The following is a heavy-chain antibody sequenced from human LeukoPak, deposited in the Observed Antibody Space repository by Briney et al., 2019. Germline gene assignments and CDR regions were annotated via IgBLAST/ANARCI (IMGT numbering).Heavy chain of an antibody. D-gene: IGHD3-22*01. Sequence: SETLSLTCTVSGGSISSSSYYWGWIRQPPGKGLDWIGSIYYSGSTYYTPSLKSRVTISVDTSKNPFSLKLSSVTAADTAVYYCVRHRNPLYYDSSSYYLGVGWFDPWGQGTLVTVSS. V-gene: IGHV4-39*01. CDR1: GGSISSSSYY. CDR2: IYYSGST. CDR3: VRHRNPLYYDSSSYYLGVGWFDP. J-gene: IGHJ5*02.